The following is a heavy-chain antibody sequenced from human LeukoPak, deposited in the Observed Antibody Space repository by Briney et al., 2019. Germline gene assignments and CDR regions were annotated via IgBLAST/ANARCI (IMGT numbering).Heavy chain of an antibody. CDR2: IYYSGST. Sequence: SETLFLTCTVSGGSISSSSYYWGWIRQPPGKGLEWIGSIYYSGSTYYNPSLKSRVTISVDTSKNQFSLKLSSVTAADTAVYYCARLLRFWTNWFDPWGQGTLVTVSS. V-gene: IGHV4-39*07. J-gene: IGHJ5*02. D-gene: IGHD3-3*01. CDR3: ARLLRFWTNWFDP. CDR1: GGSISSSSYY.